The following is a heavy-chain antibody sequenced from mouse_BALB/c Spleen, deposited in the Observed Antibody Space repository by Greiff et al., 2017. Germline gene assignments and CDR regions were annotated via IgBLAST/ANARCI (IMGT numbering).Heavy chain of an antibody. CDR3: ARDGYYVPFAY. J-gene: IGHJ3*01. V-gene: IGHV14-3*02. CDR2: IDPANGNT. D-gene: IGHD2-3*01. CDR1: GFNIKDTY. Sequence: EVQLQQSGAELVKPGASVKLSCTASGFNIKDTYMHWVKQRPEQGLEWIGRIDPANGNTKYDPKFQGKATITADTSSNTAYLQLSSLASEDTAVYYCARDGYYVPFAYWGQGTLVTVSA.